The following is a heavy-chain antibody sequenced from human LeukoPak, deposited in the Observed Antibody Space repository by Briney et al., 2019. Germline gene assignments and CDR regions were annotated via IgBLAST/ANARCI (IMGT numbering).Heavy chain of an antibody. V-gene: IGHV4-61*02. CDR3: ARDPRLVMDAFDI. J-gene: IGHJ3*02. CDR1: GGSISSGSYY. D-gene: IGHD3-9*01. Sequence: SETLSLTCTVSGGSISSGSYYWSWIRQPAGKGLEWIGRIYTSGSTNYNPSLKSRVTISVDTSKNQFSLKLSSVTAADTAVYYCARDPRLVMDAFDIWGQGTMVTVSS. CDR2: IYTSGST.